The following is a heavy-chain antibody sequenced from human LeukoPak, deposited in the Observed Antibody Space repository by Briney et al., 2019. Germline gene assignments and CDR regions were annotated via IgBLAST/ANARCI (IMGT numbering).Heavy chain of an antibody. V-gene: IGHV3-48*04. CDR3: ARCRFGYSYGLGY. Sequence: SGGSLRLSCAASGFTFSSYSMNWVRRAPGKGLEWVSYISSSGSTIYYADSVKGRFTISRDNAKNSLYLQMNSLRAEDTAVYYCARCRFGYSYGLGYWGQGTLVTVSS. CDR2: ISSSGSTI. J-gene: IGHJ4*02. CDR1: GFTFSSYS. D-gene: IGHD5-18*01.